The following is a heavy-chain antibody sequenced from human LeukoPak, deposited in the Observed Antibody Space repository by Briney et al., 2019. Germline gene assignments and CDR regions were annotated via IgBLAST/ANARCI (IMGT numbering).Heavy chain of an antibody. CDR3: ARYDFWSGYYYHFDY. Sequence: GGSLRLSCAASGFTFSSYAMSWVRQAAGKGLEWVSAISGSGGSTYYADSVKGRFTISRDNSKNTLYLQMNSLRAEDTAVYYCARYDFWSGYYYHFDYWGQGTLVTVSS. J-gene: IGHJ4*02. CDR1: GFTFSSYA. D-gene: IGHD3-3*01. CDR2: ISGSGGST. V-gene: IGHV3-23*01.